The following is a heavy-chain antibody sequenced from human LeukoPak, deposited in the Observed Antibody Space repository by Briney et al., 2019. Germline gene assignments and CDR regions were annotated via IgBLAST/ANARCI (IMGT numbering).Heavy chain of an antibody. D-gene: IGHD2-15*01. J-gene: IGHJ5*02. V-gene: IGHV4-39*01. CDR2: IYYTEST. CDR1: GGSISSNNDY. Sequence: SETLSLTCTVSGGSISSNNDYWAWIRQPPGRGLEWIGNIYYTESTYYNPSLKGRATISIDTSKNQFSLRLSSVTAADTAVYYCARREFYCPPGPWGQGTLVTVSS. CDR3: ARREFYCPPGP.